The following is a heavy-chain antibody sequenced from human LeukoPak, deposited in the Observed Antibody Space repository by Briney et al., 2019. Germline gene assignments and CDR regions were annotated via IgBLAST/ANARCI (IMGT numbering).Heavy chain of an antibody. V-gene: IGHV4-34*01. Sequence: SETLSLTCAVYGGSFSGYYWSWIRQPPGKGLEWVGEINHSGSTNYNPSLKSRVTISVDTSKNQFSLKLSSVTAADTAVYYCARSTVYFDAFDIWGQGTMVTVSS. D-gene: IGHD2/OR15-2a*01. CDR2: INHSGST. CDR3: ARSTVYFDAFDI. CDR1: GGSFSGYY. J-gene: IGHJ3*02.